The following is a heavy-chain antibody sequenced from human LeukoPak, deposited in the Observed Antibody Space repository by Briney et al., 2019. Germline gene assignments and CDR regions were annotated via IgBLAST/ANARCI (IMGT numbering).Heavy chain of an antibody. D-gene: IGHD3-10*01. J-gene: IGHJ4*02. V-gene: IGHV1-69*13. CDR2: IIPIFATA. CDR3: ARDHLGYGSGSPFDY. CDR1: GGTFSSYA. Sequence: SVKVSCKASGGTFSSYAISWVRQAPGQGLEWMGGIIPIFATANYAEKIQGRVTITAGESTSTAYMELSSLRSEDTAVYYCARDHLGYGSGSPFDYWGQGTLVTVSS.